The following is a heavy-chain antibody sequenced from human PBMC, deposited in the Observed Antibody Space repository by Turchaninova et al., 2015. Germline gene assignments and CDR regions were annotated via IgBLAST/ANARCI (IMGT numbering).Heavy chain of an antibody. CDR1: GGSFSGYY. CDR2: INHSGST. D-gene: IGHD2-15*01. J-gene: IGHJ4*02. CDR3: ARENPYCSGGSCYSGRVFFDY. V-gene: IGHV4-34*01. Sequence: QVQLQQWGAGLLQPSETLSLTCAVDGGSFSGYYRSWIRQPPGKGLGGIGEINHSGSTNYNPSLKSRVTISVDTSKNQCSLKLSSVTAADTAVYYCARENPYCSGGSCYSGRVFFDYWGQGTLVTVSS.